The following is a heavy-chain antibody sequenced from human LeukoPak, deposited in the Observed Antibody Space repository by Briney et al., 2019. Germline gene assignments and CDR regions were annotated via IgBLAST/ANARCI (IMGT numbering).Heavy chain of an antibody. J-gene: IGHJ4*02. CDR1: GFIFSDYS. CDR2: ISTHSTYT. D-gene: IGHD3-10*01. Sequence: GGSLRLSCAASGFIFSDYSMRWIRQAPGKGLEWVSYISTHSTYTHYADSVRGRFTISRDNAKNSLYLQMNSLRAEDTAVYYCATYYYASGSSDWGQGTLVIVSS. V-gene: IGHV3-11*03. CDR3: ATYYYASGSSD.